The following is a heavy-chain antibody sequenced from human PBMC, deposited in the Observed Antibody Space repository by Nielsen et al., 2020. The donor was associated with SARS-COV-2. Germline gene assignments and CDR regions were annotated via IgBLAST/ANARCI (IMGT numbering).Heavy chain of an antibody. J-gene: IGHJ6*02. CDR2: INPSGGST. CDR1: GYTFTSYY. Sequence: ASVKVSCKASGYTFTSYYMHWVRQAPGQGLEWMGIINPSGGSTSYAQKFQGRVTMTRDTSTSTVYMELSSLRSEDTAVYYCARLYCSGGSCYPYYYYYYGMDVWGQGTTVTVSS. D-gene: IGHD2-15*01. CDR3: ARLYCSGGSCYPYYYYYYGMDV. V-gene: IGHV1-46*03.